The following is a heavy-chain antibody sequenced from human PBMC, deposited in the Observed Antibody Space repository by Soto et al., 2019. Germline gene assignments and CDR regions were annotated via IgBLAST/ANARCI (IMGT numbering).Heavy chain of an antibody. CDR1: GYTFNSYG. CDR3: ARDQRGGSGPFDY. CDR2: ISVYNGNT. D-gene: IGHD5-12*01. Sequence: ASVKVSCKASGYTFNSYGISWVRQAPGQGLEWMGWISVYNGNTNYAQKFQGRVTITADESTSTAYMELSSLRSEDTAVYYCARDQRGGSGPFDYWGQGTLVTVSS. J-gene: IGHJ4*02. V-gene: IGHV1-18*01.